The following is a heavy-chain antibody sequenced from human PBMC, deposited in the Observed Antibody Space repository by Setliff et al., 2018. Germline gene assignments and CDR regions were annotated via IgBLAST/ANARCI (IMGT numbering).Heavy chain of an antibody. J-gene: IGHJ1*01. V-gene: IGHV4-59*08. D-gene: IGHD3-22*01. Sequence: SETLSLTCSVSGGSISPYYWIWIRQSPGKGLEWIGYIFYSGSARYNPSLESRVTMSVDTSKNQISLKLTSVTAADTAVYYCARQDRFYDRSVFVEYFQHWGQGALGTVS. CDR2: IFYSGSA. CDR3: ARQDRFYDRSVFVEYFQH. CDR1: GGSISPYY.